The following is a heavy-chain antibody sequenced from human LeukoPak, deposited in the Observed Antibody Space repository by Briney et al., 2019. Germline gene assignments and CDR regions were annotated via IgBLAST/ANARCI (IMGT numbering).Heavy chain of an antibody. CDR3: ARDPYNNSPFDY. CDR1: GGSINNYF. J-gene: IGHJ4*02. V-gene: IGHV4-4*07. CDR2: IYTSGST. Sequence: SETLSLTCTVSGGSINNYFWSWIRQPAGKGLEWIGRIYTSGSTNYNPSLKSPVTMSIDTSKNQFSLKVTSVTDADTAVYYCARDPYNNSPFDYWGQGIPVTVSS. D-gene: IGHD4-11*01.